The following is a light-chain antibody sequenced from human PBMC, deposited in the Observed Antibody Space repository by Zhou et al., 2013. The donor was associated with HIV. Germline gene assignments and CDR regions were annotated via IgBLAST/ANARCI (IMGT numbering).Light chain of an antibody. CDR2: DAS. J-gene: IGKJ4*01. Sequence: EIVMTQSPATLSVSPGERVTLSCRASQSVGSQLAWYQHKPGQAPRLIIYDASNRATGIPGRFSGSGSGTDFTLSIHSLETEDLAVYYCQQRSSWPPSFGGGSTLEIK. CDR1: QSVGSQ. CDR3: QQRSSWPPS. V-gene: IGKV3-11*01.